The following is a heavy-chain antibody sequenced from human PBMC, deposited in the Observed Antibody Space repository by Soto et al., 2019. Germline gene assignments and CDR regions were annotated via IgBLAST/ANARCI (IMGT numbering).Heavy chain of an antibody. D-gene: IGHD2-21*02. V-gene: IGHV3-13*01. Sequence: GGSLRLSCAASGFTFSSYDMHWVRQATGKGLEWVSAIGTAGDTYYPGSVKGRFTISRENAKNSLYLQMNSLRAGDTAVYYCAREGANGGNSSLGAFDIWGQGTMVTVSS. CDR1: GFTFSSYD. CDR2: IGTAGDT. CDR3: AREGANGGNSSLGAFDI. J-gene: IGHJ3*02.